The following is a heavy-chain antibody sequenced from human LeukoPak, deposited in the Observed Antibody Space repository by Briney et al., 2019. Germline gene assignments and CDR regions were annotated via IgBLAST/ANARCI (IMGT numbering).Heavy chain of an antibody. CDR2: IYSSGST. V-gene: IGHV4-4*07. Sequence: SETLSLTCIVSGGSISNYFWSWIRQPAGEGLERIGRIYSSGSTSYSPSLRSRVTMSADTSKNQFSLKLSYVTAADTAVYYCARDSCSGNSCYRESQFDSWGQGTLVTVSS. J-gene: IGHJ4*02. CDR1: GGSISNYF. D-gene: IGHD2-15*01. CDR3: ARDSCSGNSCYRESQFDS.